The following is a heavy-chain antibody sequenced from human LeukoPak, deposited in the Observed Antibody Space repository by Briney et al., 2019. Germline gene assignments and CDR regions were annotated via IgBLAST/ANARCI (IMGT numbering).Heavy chain of an antibody. CDR2: ISVGAEYI. D-gene: IGHD4/OR15-4a*01. V-gene: IGHV3-23*01. J-gene: IGHJ3*02. CDR3: ARDKKGADAFDI. CDR1: GFTFSTYV. Sequence: GGSLRLSCAASGFTFSTYVMNWFRQAPGKGLEWVSTISVGAEYIFYADSVKGRFTISRDDSNNALYLQMHSLRAEDTALYYCARDKKGADAFDIWGQGTMVTVSS.